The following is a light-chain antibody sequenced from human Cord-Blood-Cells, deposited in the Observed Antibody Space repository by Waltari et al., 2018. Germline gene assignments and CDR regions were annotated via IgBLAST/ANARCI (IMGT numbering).Light chain of an antibody. Sequence: EIVKTQSPATLSVSPGERATLSCRASQSVSSNFAWYQQKPGQGPRLLIYGASTTANGIPARFSGSGSGTEFTLTISSRQSEDFAVYYCQQYNNWPPLTFGGGTKVEIK. CDR3: QQYNNWPPLT. V-gene: IGKV3-15*01. CDR2: GAS. CDR1: QSVSSN. J-gene: IGKJ4*01.